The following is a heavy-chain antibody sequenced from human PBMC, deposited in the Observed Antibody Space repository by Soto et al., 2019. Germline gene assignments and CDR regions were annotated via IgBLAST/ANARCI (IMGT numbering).Heavy chain of an antibody. CDR1: GGSISSHY. V-gene: IGHV4-59*11. CDR2: IYDSVKT. D-gene: IGHD5-18*01. J-gene: IGHJ6*02. CDR3: ARAGGYSYGLLTYYYGMDV. Sequence: PSETLSLTCTVSGGSISSHYWTWIWIRQLPGRGLEWVGYIYDSVKTKYNPSLKSRVTISVDTSKNQFSLKLSSVTAADTAVYYCARAGGYSYGLLTYYYGMDVWGQGTTVTVSS.